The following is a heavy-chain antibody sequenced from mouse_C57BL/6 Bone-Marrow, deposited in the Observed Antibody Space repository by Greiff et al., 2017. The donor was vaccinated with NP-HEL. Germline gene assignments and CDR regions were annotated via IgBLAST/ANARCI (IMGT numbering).Heavy chain of an antibody. V-gene: IGHV1-55*01. CDR2: IYPGSGST. CDR3: ARFGSSYPYYAMDY. J-gene: IGHJ4*01. Sequence: QVQLQQPGAELVKPGASVKMSCKASGYTFTSYWITWVKQRPGQGLEWIGDIYPGSGSTNYNEKFKSKATLTVDTSSSTAYMQLNSLTSEDSAVYYCARFGSSYPYYAMDYWGQGTSVTVSS. CDR1: GYTFTSYW. D-gene: IGHD1-1*01.